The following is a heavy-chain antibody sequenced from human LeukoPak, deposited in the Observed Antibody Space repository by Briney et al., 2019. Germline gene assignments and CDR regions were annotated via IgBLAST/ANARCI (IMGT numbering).Heavy chain of an antibody. D-gene: IGHD3-22*01. CDR2: IYSGGST. CDR3: ARDIAPSGYFSTAFDS. J-gene: IGHJ4*02. V-gene: IGHV3-53*01. Sequence: GGSLRLSYAVSGFTVNSHYMSWVRQAPGKGLEWISLIYSGGSTFYADSVKGRFTISRDNSKNILYLQMNNLRAEDSAIYYCARDIAPSGYFSTAFDSWGQGTLVTVSS. CDR1: GFTVNSHY.